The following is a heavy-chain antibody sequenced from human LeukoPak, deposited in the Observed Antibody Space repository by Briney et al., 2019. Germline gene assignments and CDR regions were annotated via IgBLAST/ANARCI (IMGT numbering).Heavy chain of an antibody. V-gene: IGHV1-8*01. CDR2: INPNSGGT. J-gene: IGHJ4*02. CDR1: GYTFTSYD. D-gene: IGHD3-22*01. CDR3: AMDPDSSGYYYY. Sequence: ASVKVSCKASGYTFTSYDINWVRRAIGQGLEWMGWINPNSGGTNYAQKFQGRVTMTRDMSTSTVYMELSSLRSEDTAVYYCAMDPDSSGYYYYWGQGTLVTVSS.